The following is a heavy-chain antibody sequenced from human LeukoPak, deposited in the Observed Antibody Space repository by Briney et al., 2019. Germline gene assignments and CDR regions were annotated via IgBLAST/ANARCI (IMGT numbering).Heavy chain of an antibody. CDR1: GFTFSNYA. D-gene: IGHD6-19*01. CDR2: ISGSGGGT. V-gene: IGHV3-23*01. Sequence: GGSLRLSCAASGFTFSNYAMSWVRQAPGKGLEWVSAISGSGGGTYYADSVKGRFTISRDNSKNTLYLQMNSLRADDTAVYYCAKDPQWLVQGAFDYWGQGALVTVSS. CDR3: AKDPQWLVQGAFDY. J-gene: IGHJ4*02.